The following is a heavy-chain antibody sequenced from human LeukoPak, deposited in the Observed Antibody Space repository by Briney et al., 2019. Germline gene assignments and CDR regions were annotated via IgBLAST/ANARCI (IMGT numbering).Heavy chain of an antibody. CDR3: ARGAAARLFGHDWFDP. CDR2: IYYSGST. J-gene: IGHJ5*02. Sequence: SETLSLTCNVSGGSISSYYWSWIRQPPGKGLEWIGYIYYSGSTSYNPSLKSRVTISVDTSKNQFSLKLSSVTAADTAVYYCARGAAARLFGHDWFDPWGQGTLVTVSS. CDR1: GGSISSYY. D-gene: IGHD6-6*01. V-gene: IGHV4-59*01.